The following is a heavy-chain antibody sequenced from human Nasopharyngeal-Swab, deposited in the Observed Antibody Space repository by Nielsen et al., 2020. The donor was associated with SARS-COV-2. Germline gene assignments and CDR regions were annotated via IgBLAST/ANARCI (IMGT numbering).Heavy chain of an antibody. CDR2: INPNSGGT. V-gene: IGHV1-18*01. Sequence: WARQAPGQGLEWMGRINPNSGGTNYAQKLQGRVTMTTDTSTSTAYMELRSLRSDDTAVYYCARDGYYGSGSYYKRGGGYYYYYGMDVWGQGTTVTVSS. CDR3: ARDGYYGSGSYYKRGGGYYYYYGMDV. J-gene: IGHJ6*02. D-gene: IGHD3-10*01.